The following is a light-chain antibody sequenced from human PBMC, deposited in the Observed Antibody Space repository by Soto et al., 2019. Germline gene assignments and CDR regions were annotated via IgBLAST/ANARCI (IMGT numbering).Light chain of an antibody. CDR1: SSNIGSTN. J-gene: IGLJ3*02. CDR2: NNN. V-gene: IGLV1-44*01. CDR3: AAWDDSLNGVV. Sequence: QSVLTQPPSASGTPGQRVTIACSGSSSNIGSTNVKWYQQLPGTDPKQLIYNNNQRPSGVPDRFSCSKSGSSASLAISGLQSEDEADYYCAAWDDSLNGVVFGGGTKVTVL.